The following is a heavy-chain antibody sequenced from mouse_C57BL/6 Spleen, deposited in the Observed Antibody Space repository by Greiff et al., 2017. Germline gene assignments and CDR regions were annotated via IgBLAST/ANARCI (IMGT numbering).Heavy chain of an antibody. J-gene: IGHJ3*01. CDR2: IHPSDSDT. D-gene: IGHD1-1*01. V-gene: IGHV1-74*01. CDR1: GYTFTSYW. CDR3: ASSLLRYGTFAY. Sequence: QVQLQQPGAELVKPGASVKVSCKASGYTFTSYWMHWVKQRPGQGLEWIGRIHPSDSDTNYNQKFKGKATLTVDKSSSTAYTQLSSLTSEDSAVYYCASSLLRYGTFAYWGQGTLVTVSA.